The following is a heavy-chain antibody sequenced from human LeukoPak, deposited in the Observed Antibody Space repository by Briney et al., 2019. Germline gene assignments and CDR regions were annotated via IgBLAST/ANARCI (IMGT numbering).Heavy chain of an antibody. D-gene: IGHD1-26*01. CDR3: ARASVGATQREGDY. V-gene: IGHV3-23*01. CDR1: GFTFSSYA. J-gene: IGHJ4*02. CDR2: ISGSGGST. Sequence: GGSLRLSCAASGFTFSSYAMSWVRQAPGKGLEWVSAISGSGGSTYYADSVKGRFTISRDNSKNTLYLQMNSLRAEDTAVYYCARASVGATQREGDYWGQGTLVTVSS.